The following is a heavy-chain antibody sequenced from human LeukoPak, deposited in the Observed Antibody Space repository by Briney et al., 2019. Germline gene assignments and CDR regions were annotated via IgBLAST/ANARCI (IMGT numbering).Heavy chain of an antibody. J-gene: IGHJ4*02. D-gene: IGHD3-3*01. V-gene: IGHV3-23*01. Sequence: PGGSLRLTCAASGFTFNNYAMNWVRQAPGKGLEWVSAISGNDGRTYYADSVKGRFTISRDNSKKTVYLQMNSPRAEDAAVYYCAKDWADFWSGYFLFDYWGRGTLVTVSS. CDR1: GFTFNNYA. CDR2: ISGNDGRT. CDR3: AKDWADFWSGYFLFDY.